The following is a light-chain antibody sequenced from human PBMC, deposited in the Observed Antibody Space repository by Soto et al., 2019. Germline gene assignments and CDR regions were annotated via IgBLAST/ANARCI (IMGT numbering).Light chain of an antibody. V-gene: IGKV3-15*01. CDR1: QSVSSQ. Sequence: EMVMTQSPATLSVSPGERATLACRASQSVSSQLAWYQQKPGQAPRPLIYDTSTRATGVPARFSGSGSGTEFTLTISSLQSEDFAVYYCQQYSNWPPFTFGQGTRLEIK. J-gene: IGKJ5*01. CDR3: QQYSNWPPFT. CDR2: DTS.